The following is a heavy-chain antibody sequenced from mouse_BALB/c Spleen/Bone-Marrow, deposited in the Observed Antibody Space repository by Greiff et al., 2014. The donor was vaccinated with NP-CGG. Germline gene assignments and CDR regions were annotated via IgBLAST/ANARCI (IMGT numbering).Heavy chain of an antibody. J-gene: IGHJ2*01. V-gene: IGHV14-3*02. CDR3: ARYYHGSSYFDY. D-gene: IGHD1-1*01. CDR1: GFNIKDTY. Sequence: EVQLVESGAELVKPGASVKLSCTASGFNIKDTYMHWVKQRPEQGLEWIGRIDPANGNTKYDPKFQGKATITADTSSNTAYLQLSSLTSEDTAVYYCARYYHGSSYFDYWGQGTTLTVSS. CDR2: IDPANGNT.